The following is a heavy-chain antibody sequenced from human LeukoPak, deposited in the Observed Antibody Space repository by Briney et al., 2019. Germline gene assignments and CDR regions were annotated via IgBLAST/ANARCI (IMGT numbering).Heavy chain of an antibody. D-gene: IGHD2-21*02. CDR2: ISSSSSYI. J-gene: IGHJ4*02. CDR3: ARSCGGDCYLDY. V-gene: IGHV3-21*01. Sequence: PGGSLRLSCAASGFTFSSYSMNWVRQAPGKGLEWVSSISSSSSYIYYPDSVKGRFTISRDNAKNSLYLQMNSLRAEDTAVYYCARSCGGDCYLDYWGQGTLVTVSS. CDR1: GFTFSSYS.